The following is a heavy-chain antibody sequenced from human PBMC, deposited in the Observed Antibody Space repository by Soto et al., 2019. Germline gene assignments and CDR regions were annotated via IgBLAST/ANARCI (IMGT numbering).Heavy chain of an antibody. D-gene: IGHD6-13*01. J-gene: IGHJ5*02. Sequence: SETLSLTCTVSGGSISSSNWWSWVRQPPGKGLAWIGEIYHSGSTNYNPSLKSRVTISVDKSKNQFSLKLSSVTAADTAVYYCARSAAGRGDNWFDPWGQGTLVTVSS. CDR2: IYHSGST. CDR3: ARSAAGRGDNWFDP. CDR1: GGSISSSNW. V-gene: IGHV4-4*02.